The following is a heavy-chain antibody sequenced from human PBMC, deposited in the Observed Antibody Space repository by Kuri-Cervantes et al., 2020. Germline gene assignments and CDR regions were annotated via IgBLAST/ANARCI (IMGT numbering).Heavy chain of an antibody. D-gene: IGHD2-8*02. CDR1: GYTFTSYA. V-gene: IGHV1-3*01. Sequence: ASVKVSCKASGYTFTSYAMHWVRQAPGQRLEWMGWINAGNGNTKYSQKFQGRVTITRDTSASTAYMELSSLRSEDTAVYYCARDDKLDCTGGVCYVFDYWGQGTLDTVSS. CDR2: INAGNGNT. CDR3: ARDDKLDCTGGVCYVFDY. J-gene: IGHJ4*02.